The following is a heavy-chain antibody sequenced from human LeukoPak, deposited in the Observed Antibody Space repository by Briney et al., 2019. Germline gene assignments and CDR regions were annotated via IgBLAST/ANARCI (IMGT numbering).Heavy chain of an antibody. Sequence: KPSQTLSLTCTVSGGSISSGSYYWSWIRQPAGKGLEWIGRIYTSGSTNYNPSLKSRVTISVDTSKNQLSLKLSSVTAADTAVYYCARDTAMVRGVIYYWGQGTLVTVSS. CDR2: IYTSGST. V-gene: IGHV4-61*02. CDR1: GGSISSGSYY. D-gene: IGHD3-10*01. CDR3: ARDTAMVRGVIYY. J-gene: IGHJ4*02.